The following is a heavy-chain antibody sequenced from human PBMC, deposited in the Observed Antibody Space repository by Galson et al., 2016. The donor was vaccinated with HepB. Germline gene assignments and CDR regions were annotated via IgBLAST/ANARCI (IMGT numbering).Heavy chain of an antibody. CDR3: ASHPRWDSGSAYRYSAY. CDR2: ITGSASGGRT. D-gene: IGHD1-26*01. CDR1: GFTFDNFV. J-gene: IGHJ4*02. V-gene: IGHV3-23*01. Sequence: SLRLSCAASGFTFDNFVMSWVRQAPGKGLEWVAAITGSASGGRTYYGDSVKGRFTISRDISKNTLYLQMNSLRTEDTAVYYCASHPRWDSGSAYRYSAYWGQGTLVTVSS.